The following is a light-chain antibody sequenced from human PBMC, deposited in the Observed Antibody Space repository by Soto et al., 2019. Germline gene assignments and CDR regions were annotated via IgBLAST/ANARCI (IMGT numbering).Light chain of an antibody. CDR3: QKYNRAPQT. V-gene: IGKV1-27*01. CDR1: QGISNY. J-gene: IGKJ1*01. Sequence: DIQMTQSPSSLSASVGDRVTITCRASQGISNYLAWYQQKPGKVPKLLIYAASYLQSGVPSRFSGSGSGADFTLTITSLQPEDGATYYCQKYNRAPQTFGQGTKVEIK. CDR2: AAS.